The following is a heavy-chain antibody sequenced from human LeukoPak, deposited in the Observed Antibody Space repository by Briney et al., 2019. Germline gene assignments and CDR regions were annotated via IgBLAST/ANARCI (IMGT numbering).Heavy chain of an antibody. V-gene: IGHV1-18*01. Sequence: ASVKVSCKASGYTFTSYGISWVRQAPGQGLEWMGWISAYNGNTNYAQKLQGRVTMTTDTSTCTAYMELRSLRSDDTAVYYCARVRGTILDNWFDPWGQGTLVTVSS. J-gene: IGHJ5*02. CDR1: GYTFTSYG. CDR2: ISAYNGNT. CDR3: ARVRGTILDNWFDP. D-gene: IGHD3-3*01.